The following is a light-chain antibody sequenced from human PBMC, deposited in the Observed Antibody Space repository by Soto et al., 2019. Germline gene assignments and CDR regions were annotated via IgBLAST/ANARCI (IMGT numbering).Light chain of an antibody. CDR1: QSVSSN. CDR3: QQYHSSPRT. CDR2: GAS. V-gene: IGKV3-20*01. Sequence: EIVLTQSPATLSLSPGERATLSCRASQSVSSNLAWYQQKPGQAPRLLIYGASTRATGIPARFSGSGSGTDFTLTISRLEPEDFAVYYCQQYHSSPRTFGQGTKVDIK. J-gene: IGKJ1*01.